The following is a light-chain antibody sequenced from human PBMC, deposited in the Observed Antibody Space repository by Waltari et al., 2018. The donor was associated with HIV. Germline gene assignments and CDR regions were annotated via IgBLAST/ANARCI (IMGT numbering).Light chain of an antibody. Sequence: QSALTQPASVSGSPAQSITISCTGTSSDIGSYDLVSWYQQHPGKAPKLMIYEVTKRPSGVSNRFFGSKSGNTASLTISGLQAEDEADYYCCSYVGGSTFWVFGGGTKLTVL. CDR1: SSDIGSYDL. CDR3: CSYVGGSTFWV. V-gene: IGLV2-23*02. CDR2: EVT. J-gene: IGLJ3*02.